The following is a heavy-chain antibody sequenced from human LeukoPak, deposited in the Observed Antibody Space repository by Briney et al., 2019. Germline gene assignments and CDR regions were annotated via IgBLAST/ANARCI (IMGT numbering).Heavy chain of an antibody. CDR1: GGTFSSYA. CDR3: ARVERYYYDSSGYPQYNWFDP. J-gene: IGHJ5*02. CDR2: IIPIFGTA. Sequence: SVKVSCKASGGTFSSYAISWVRQAPGQGLEWMGGIIPIFGTANYAQKSQGRVTITADESTSTAYMELSSLRSEDTAVYYCARVERYYYDSSGYPQYNWFDPWGQGTLVTVSS. V-gene: IGHV1-69*13. D-gene: IGHD3-22*01.